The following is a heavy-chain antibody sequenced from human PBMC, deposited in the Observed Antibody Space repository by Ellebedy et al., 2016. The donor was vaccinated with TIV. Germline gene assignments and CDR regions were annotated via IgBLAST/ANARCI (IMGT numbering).Heavy chain of an antibody. V-gene: IGHV1-2*02. CDR1: GYTFTGYY. CDR2: INPNSGGT. J-gene: IGHJ4*02. D-gene: IGHD3-10*01. CDR3: ARESAMVRGVIRRYYFDY. Sequence: ASVKVSXXASGYTFTGYYMHWVRQAPGQGLEWMGWINPNSGGTNYAQKFQGRVTITRDTSASTAYMELSSLRSEDTAVYYCARESAMVRGVIRRYYFDYWGQGTLVTVSS.